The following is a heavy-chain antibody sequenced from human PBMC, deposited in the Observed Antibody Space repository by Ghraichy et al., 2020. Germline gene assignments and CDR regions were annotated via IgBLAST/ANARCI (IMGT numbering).Heavy chain of an antibody. CDR3: ARTKGDSSNWFDP. CDR2: IFHSGNT. J-gene: IGHJ5*02. Sequence: TLSLTCAVSGGSISSDDYSWSWIRQPPGKDLEWLGHIFHSGNTFFNPSLKSRVAMSVDRYKTHFFLTLTSVTAADTAVYYCARTKGDSSNWFDPWGQGILVTVPS. V-gene: IGHV4-30-2*01. D-gene: IGHD2-21*02. CDR1: GGSISSDDYS.